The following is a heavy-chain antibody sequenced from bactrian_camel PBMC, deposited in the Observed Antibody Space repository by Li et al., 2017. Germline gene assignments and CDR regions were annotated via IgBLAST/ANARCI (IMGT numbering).Heavy chain of an antibody. CDR3: STEKYYSDYETSKC. V-gene: IGHV3S28*01. CDR1: GDTSSSNC. Sequence: QLVESGGGSVQPGGSLTVSCVVSGDTSSSNCMAWFRQAPGKKREGVAAIYTGGMSAHYGSSLLSGVGSTYYTESVKGRFTISQDNAKNTVYLQMNSLKPEDTAVYYCSTEKYYSDYETSKCWGRGTQVTVS. D-gene: IGHD4*01. CDR2: IYTGGMSAHYGSSLLSGVGST. J-gene: IGHJ4*01.